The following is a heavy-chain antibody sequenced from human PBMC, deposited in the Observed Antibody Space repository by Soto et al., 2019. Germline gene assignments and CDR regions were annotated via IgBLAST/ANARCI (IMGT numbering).Heavy chain of an antibody. Sequence: QVQLVQSGAEVKKPGASVKVSCKASGYTFTSYDINWVRQATGQGLEWMGWMNPNSGTTGYAQKFQGRVTMTRNTSISTAYMELSSLRSEDTAVYYCARVTVVVVAATQYYYMDVWGKGTTVTVSS. CDR3: ARVTVVVVAATQYYYMDV. J-gene: IGHJ6*03. V-gene: IGHV1-8*01. CDR1: GYTFTSYD. D-gene: IGHD2-15*01. CDR2: MNPNSGTT.